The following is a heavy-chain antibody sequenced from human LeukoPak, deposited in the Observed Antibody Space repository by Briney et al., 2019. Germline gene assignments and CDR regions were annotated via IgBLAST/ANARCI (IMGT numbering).Heavy chain of an antibody. CDR2: MNPNSGNT. CDR3: ATEPGTMVRGPNHWFDP. D-gene: IGHD3-10*01. Sequence: ASVKVSCKASGYTFTSYDINWVRQATGQGLEWMGWMNPNSGNTGYAQKFQGRVTMTEDTSTDTAYMELSSLRSEDTAVYYCATEPGTMVRGPNHWFDPWGQGTLVTVSS. V-gene: IGHV1-8*01. CDR1: GYTFTSYD. J-gene: IGHJ5*02.